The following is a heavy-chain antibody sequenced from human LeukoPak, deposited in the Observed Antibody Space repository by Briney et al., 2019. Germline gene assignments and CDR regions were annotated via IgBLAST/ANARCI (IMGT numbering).Heavy chain of an antibody. CDR1: GGSFSGYY. V-gene: IGHV4-34*01. J-gene: IGHJ6*03. D-gene: IGHD4-17*01. CDR3: ARARSVTIYYYYYYMDV. Sequence: SETLSLTCAVYGGSFSGYYWSWIRQPPGKGLEWIGEINHSGSTNYNPSLKSRATISVDTSKNQFSLKLSSVTAADTAVYYCARARSVTIYYYYYYMDVWGKGTTVTVSS. CDR2: INHSGST.